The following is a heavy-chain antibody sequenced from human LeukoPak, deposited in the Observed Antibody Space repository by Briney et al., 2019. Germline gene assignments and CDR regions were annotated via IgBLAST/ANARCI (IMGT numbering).Heavy chain of an antibody. J-gene: IGHJ4*02. D-gene: IGHD3-3*01. Sequence: PSQTLSLTCAISGDSVSSNGASWNWIRQSPSRGLEWLGRTYYRSQQWHSDYAPYVKGRITLNPDTSKNQFSLQLNSMTPEDTAVYYCGRETDFGVVTNWGQGTVLTVSS. CDR3: GRETDFGVVTN. CDR1: GDSVSSNGAS. CDR2: TYYRSQQWHS. V-gene: IGHV6-1*01.